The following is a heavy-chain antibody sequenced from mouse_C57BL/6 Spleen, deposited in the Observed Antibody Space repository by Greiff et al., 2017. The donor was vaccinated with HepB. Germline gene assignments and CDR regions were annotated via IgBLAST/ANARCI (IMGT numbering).Heavy chain of an antibody. CDR3: AREDYSKGAWLAY. CDR1: GFTFSSYA. D-gene: IGHD2-5*01. CDR2: ISDGGSYT. Sequence: EVKLMESGGGLVKPGGSLKLSCAASGFTFSSYAMSWVRQTPEKRLEWVATISDGGSYTYYPDNVKGRFTISRDNAKNNLYLQMSHLKSEDTAMYYCAREDYSKGAWLAYWGQGTLVTVSA. J-gene: IGHJ3*01. V-gene: IGHV5-4*01.